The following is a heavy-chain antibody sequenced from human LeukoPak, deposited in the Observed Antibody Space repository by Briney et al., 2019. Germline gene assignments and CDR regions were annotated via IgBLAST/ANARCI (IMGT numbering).Heavy chain of an antibody. Sequence: SETLSLTCAVYGGSFNGYYWSWIRQSPGKGLEWIGEISDSGSPIYSPSLRSRLTISVGTSKNQFSVTLTSVTVADTAVYYCARGPHQHWPLGQFWGQGSLVTVSS. D-gene: IGHD2-2*01. J-gene: IGHJ4*02. CDR1: GGSFNGYY. CDR2: ISDSGSP. CDR3: ARGPHQHWPLGQF. V-gene: IGHV4-34*01.